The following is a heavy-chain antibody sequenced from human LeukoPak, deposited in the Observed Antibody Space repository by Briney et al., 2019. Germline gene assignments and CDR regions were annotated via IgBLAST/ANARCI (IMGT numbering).Heavy chain of an antibody. D-gene: IGHD3-3*01. Sequence: ERSLRLSCAASGFTFSSYGMHWVRQAPGKGLEWVAVIWYDGSNKYYADSVKGRSTISRDNSKNTLYLQMNSLRAEDTAVYYCARDSSYDFWSGYPDYWGQGTLVTVSS. CDR1: GFTFSSYG. CDR2: IWYDGSNK. CDR3: ARDSSYDFWSGYPDY. J-gene: IGHJ4*02. V-gene: IGHV3-33*01.